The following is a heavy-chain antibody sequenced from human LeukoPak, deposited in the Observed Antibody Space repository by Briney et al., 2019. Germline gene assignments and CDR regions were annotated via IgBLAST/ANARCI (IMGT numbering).Heavy chain of an antibody. J-gene: IGHJ6*04. Sequence: SETLSLTSAVYGGSFSGYYWSWIRQPPGKRLEWIGEINHSGSTNYNPSLKSRVTISVDTSKNQFSLKLSSVTAAATAVYYCARGGITMVRGVFGYYSYGMDVWGKGTTVTVSS. D-gene: IGHD3-10*01. CDR1: GGSFSGYY. CDR2: INHSGST. CDR3: ARGGITMVRGVFGYYSYGMDV. V-gene: IGHV4-34*01.